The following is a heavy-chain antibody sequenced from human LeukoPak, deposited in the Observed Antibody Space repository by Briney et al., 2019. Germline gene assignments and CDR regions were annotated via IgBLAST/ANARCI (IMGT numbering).Heavy chain of an antibody. V-gene: IGHV1-8*01. CDR3: ARDNGQFDY. J-gene: IGHJ4*02. D-gene: IGHD1-1*01. CDR1: GYTFTSYD. CDR2: MNPNSGNT. Sequence: ASVKVSCKASGYTFTSYDINWVRQATGQGLEWMGWMNPNSGNTGYAQKLQGRVTMTTDTSTSTAYMELRSLRSDDTAVYYCARDNGQFDYWGQGTLVTVSS.